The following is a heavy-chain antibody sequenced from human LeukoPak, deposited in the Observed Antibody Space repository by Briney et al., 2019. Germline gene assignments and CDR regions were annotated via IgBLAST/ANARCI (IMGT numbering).Heavy chain of an antibody. V-gene: IGHV5-51*01. CDR3: ARRDDGGDFDY. CDR1: GYSFTSYW. J-gene: IGHJ4*02. Sequence: GESLKISCKGSGYSFTSYWIAWVRQMPGKGLEWMAMIYPGDSDTRYSPSFQGQVTISADKSISTVYLQWSSLKASDTAMYYCARRDDGGDFDYWGQGNLVTVSS. D-gene: IGHD4-23*01. CDR2: IYPGDSDT.